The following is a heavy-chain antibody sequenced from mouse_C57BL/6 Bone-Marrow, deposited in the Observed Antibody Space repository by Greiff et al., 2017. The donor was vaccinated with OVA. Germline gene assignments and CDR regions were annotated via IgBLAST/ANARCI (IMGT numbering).Heavy chain of an antibody. Sequence: EVKLMESGGGLVQPKGSLKLSCAASGFSFNTYAMNWVRQAPGKGLEWVARIRSKSNNYATYYADSVKDRFTISRDDSESMLYLQMNNLKTEDTAMYYCVRRNDGYPYWYFDVWGTGTTVTVSS. CDR3: VRRNDGYPYWYFDV. CDR1: GFSFNTYA. J-gene: IGHJ1*03. D-gene: IGHD2-3*01. V-gene: IGHV10-1*01. CDR2: IRSKSNNYAT.